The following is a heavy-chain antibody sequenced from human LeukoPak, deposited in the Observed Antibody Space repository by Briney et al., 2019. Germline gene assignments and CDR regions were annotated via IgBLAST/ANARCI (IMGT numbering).Heavy chain of an antibody. D-gene: IGHD1-26*01. CDR1: GFTFRTSG. CDR3: AKDGGTHFDH. J-gene: IGHJ4*02. Sequence: GGSLRLSCAASGFTFRTSGMNWVRHAPGKGLEWVSYISSSGTTISYAQSVKGRFTITRDSAQNSLTLHMNTLRADDTAVYYCAKDGGTHFDHWGQGTLVTVSS. CDR2: ISSSGTTI. V-gene: IGHV3-48*01.